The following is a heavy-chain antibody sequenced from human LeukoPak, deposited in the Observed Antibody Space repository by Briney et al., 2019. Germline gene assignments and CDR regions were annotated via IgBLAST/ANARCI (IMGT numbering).Heavy chain of an antibody. Sequence: ASVKVSFKASGYTFTSYDINWVRQATGPGLEWMGWMNPNSGNTGYAQKFQGRVTMTRNTSIGQAYMELSSMRSEDTAVYYCARGLDGGSYYYYYYMDVWGKGTTVTVSS. J-gene: IGHJ6*03. CDR1: GYTFTSYD. CDR2: MNPNSGNT. CDR3: ARGLDGGSYYYYYYMDV. V-gene: IGHV1-8*01. D-gene: IGHD4-23*01.